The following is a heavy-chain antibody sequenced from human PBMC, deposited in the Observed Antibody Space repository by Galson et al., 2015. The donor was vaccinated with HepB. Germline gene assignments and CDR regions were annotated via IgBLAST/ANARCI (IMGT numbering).Heavy chain of an antibody. CDR3: ARGGSTPNFDY. J-gene: IGHJ4*02. CDR1: GFTFSSYW. CDR2: INSDGSST. D-gene: IGHD3-10*01. V-gene: IGHV3-74*01. Sequence: SLRLSCAASGFTFSSYWMHWVRQAPGKGLVWVSRINSDGSSTSCADSVKGRFTISRDNAKNTLYLQMNSLSAEDAAVYYCARGGSTPNFDYWGQGTLVTVSS.